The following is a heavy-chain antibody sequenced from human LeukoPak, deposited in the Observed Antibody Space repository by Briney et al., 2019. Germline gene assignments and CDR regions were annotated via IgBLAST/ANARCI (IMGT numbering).Heavy chain of an antibody. V-gene: IGHV3-9*01. Sequence: GGSLRLSCAASGFTFSNAWMSWVRQAPGKGLGWVSSISWNSGNIDYADSVRGRFTISRDNAKNSLYLQMNSLRTEDTAFYYCARGSYYYYYMDVWGKGTTVTISS. CDR3: ARGSYYYYYMDV. CDR1: GFTFSNAW. CDR2: ISWNSGNI. D-gene: IGHD3-10*01. J-gene: IGHJ6*03.